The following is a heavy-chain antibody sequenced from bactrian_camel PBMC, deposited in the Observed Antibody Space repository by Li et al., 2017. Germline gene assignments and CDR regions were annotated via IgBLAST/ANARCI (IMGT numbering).Heavy chain of an antibody. CDR2: IATGSGNT. D-gene: IGHD2*01. CDR3: ATGVYCANILSPSEYDT. J-gene: IGHJ4*01. V-gene: IGHV3S1*01. CDR1: GYTYNRNC. Sequence: VQLVESGGGSVQAGGSLRLSCAASGYTYNRNCMAWFRQAPGKEREGVARIATGSGNTYYADSVKGRFTISQDNAKNTVYLQMNSLKPDDTAMYYCATGVYCANILSPSEYDTWGQGTQVTVS.